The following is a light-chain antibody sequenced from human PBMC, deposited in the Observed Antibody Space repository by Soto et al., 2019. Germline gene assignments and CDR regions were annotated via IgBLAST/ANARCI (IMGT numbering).Light chain of an antibody. CDR3: KKYGSSLWT. Sequence: EIVLKQSQGTVSLSPGERETLSCRASQSVSSSRLAWYRQKPGQAPRLLIYGASSRATGIPDRFSGSGSGTDFTLTISRLEPEEFAVYYCKKYGSSLWTFGKGNKVDI. CDR1: QSVSSSR. CDR2: GAS. J-gene: IGKJ1*01. V-gene: IGKV3-20*01.